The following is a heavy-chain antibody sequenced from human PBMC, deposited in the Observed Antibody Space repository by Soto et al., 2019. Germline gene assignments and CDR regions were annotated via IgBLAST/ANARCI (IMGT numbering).Heavy chain of an antibody. CDR2: IYSGGST. Sequence: GGSLRLSCAASGFTVSSNYMSWVRQAPGKGLEWVSVIYSGGSTYYADSVKGRFTISRDNSKNTLCLQINSLRAEDTAVYYCARVGEMATIPGWYFDYRGQGPLVTVSS. D-gene: IGHD5-12*01. CDR1: GFTVSSNY. CDR3: ARVGEMATIPGWYFDY. V-gene: IGHV3-53*01. J-gene: IGHJ4*02.